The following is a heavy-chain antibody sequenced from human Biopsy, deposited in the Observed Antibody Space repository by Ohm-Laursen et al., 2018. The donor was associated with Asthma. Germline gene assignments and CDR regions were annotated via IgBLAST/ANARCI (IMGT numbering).Heavy chain of an antibody. Sequence: SVKVSCKASGYSVTSYAFSWVRQAPGQRPEWMGGINSVFGTTTYPQKFQDRVTITADDSTSTVYMELSSLRSEDTAVYYCARKAGSCISRTCYSLDFWGQGTLVTVSS. D-gene: IGHD2-2*01. V-gene: IGHV1-69*13. CDR2: INSVFGTT. CDR3: ARKAGSCISRTCYSLDF. J-gene: IGHJ4*02. CDR1: GYSVTSYA.